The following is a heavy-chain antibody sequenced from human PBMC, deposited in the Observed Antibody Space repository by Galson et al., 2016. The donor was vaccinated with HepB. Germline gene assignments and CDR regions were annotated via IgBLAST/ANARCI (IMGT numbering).Heavy chain of an antibody. J-gene: IGHJ4*02. CDR3: ARFTHGWLERVYYFDY. D-gene: IGHD6-19*01. V-gene: IGHV3-23*01. CDR2: ISGDGGST. CDR1: GFTFGRYA. Sequence: SLRLSCAASGFTFGRYAMSWVRQAPGKGLEWVSAISGDGGSTYYAGSVQGRFTSSRDRSTNTMYLQMNSLRTDDTAVYYCARFTHGWLERVYYFDYWGQGTLVTVSA.